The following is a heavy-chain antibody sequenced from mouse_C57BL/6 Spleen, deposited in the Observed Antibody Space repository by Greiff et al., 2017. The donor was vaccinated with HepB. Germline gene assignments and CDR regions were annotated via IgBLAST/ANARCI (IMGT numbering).Heavy chain of an antibody. V-gene: IGHV1-53*01. D-gene: IGHD4-1*01. J-gene: IGHJ2*01. CDR2: INPSNGGT. Sequence: QVQLQQSGTELVKPGASVKLSCKASGYTFTSYWMHWVKQRPGQGLEWIGNINPSNGGTNYNEKFKSKATLTVDKSSSTAYMQLSSLTSEDSAVYYCARTTRTGPYFDYWGQGTTLTVSS. CDR1: GYTFTSYW. CDR3: ARTTRTGPYFDY.